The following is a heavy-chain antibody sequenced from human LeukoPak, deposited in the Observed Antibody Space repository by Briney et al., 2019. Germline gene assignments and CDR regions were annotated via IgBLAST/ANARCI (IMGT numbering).Heavy chain of an antibody. J-gene: IGHJ6*03. CDR1: GGSISSYY. CDR3: AREGSGSYLGYYYYMGV. V-gene: IGHV4-4*07. D-gene: IGHD3-10*01. CDR2: INTSGST. Sequence: SETLSLTCTVSGGSISSYYYSWIRQPAGKGLEWIGRINTSGSTNYNPSLKSRVTISADKSKKQFSLRLTSVTAADTAVYYCAREGSGSYLGYYYYMGVWGTGATVTVSS.